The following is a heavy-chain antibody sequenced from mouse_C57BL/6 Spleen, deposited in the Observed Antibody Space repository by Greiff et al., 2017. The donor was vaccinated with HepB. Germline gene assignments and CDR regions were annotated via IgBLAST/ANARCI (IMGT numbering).Heavy chain of an antibody. D-gene: IGHD2-4*01. Sequence: QVQLQQPGAELVRPGSSVKLSCKASGYTFTSYWMDWVKQRPGQGLEWIGNIYPSDSETHYNQKFKDKATLTVDKSSSTAYMQLSSLTSEDSAVYYCARLWDYAGYFDVWGTGTTVTVSS. CDR3: ARLWDYAGYFDV. V-gene: IGHV1-61*01. CDR1: GYTFTSYW. J-gene: IGHJ1*03. CDR2: IYPSDSET.